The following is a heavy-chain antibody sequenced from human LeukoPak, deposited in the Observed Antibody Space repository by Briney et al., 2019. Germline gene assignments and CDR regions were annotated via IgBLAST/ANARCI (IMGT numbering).Heavy chain of an antibody. CDR1: GFTFSDYY. CDR2: ISSSGSTI. V-gene: IGHV3-11*01. CDR3: AREGFSSSSSMYFDW. Sequence: GGSLRLSCAASGFTFSDYYMSWIRQAPGKGLEWVSYISSSGSTIYYADSVKGRFTISRDNAKNSLYLQMNSLRAEDTAVYYCAREGFSSSSSMYFDWWGGATVATASS. D-gene: IGHD6-6*01. J-gene: IGHJ4*02.